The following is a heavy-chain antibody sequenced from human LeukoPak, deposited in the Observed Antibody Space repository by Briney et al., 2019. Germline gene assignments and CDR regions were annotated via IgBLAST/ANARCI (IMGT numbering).Heavy chain of an antibody. CDR1: GFTVSSNN. V-gene: IGHV3-66*01. CDR2: IYSGGST. J-gene: IGHJ6*02. Sequence: PGGSLRLSCAASGFTVSSNNMSWVRQAPGKGLEWVSVIYSGGSTYYADSVKGRFTISRDNSKNTLYLQMNSLRAEDTAVYYCAREPFGEDGMDVWGQGTTVTVSS. D-gene: IGHD3-10*01. CDR3: AREPFGEDGMDV.